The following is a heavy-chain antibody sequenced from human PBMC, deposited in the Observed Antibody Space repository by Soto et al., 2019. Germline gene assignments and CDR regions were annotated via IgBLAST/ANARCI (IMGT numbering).Heavy chain of an antibody. CDR3: ARGREFDY. J-gene: IGHJ4*02. CDR1: GGSLTIGTYS. V-gene: IGHV4-30-2*01. CDR2: IFPSGTT. Sequence: LXLTCAVSGGSLTIGTYSWNWIRQPPGKGLEWIGYIFPSGTTYYNPSLKSRVSISIDVSKNQFSLNLRSLTAADTAVYYCARGREFDYWGQGTLVTVSS.